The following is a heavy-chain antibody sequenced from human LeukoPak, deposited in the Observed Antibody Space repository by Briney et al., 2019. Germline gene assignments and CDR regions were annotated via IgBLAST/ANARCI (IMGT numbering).Heavy chain of an antibody. D-gene: IGHD6-13*01. CDR2: IYPGDSDT. CDR3: ASGTTITAAGSYFDY. J-gene: IGHJ4*02. Sequence: GESLKISCKGSGYSFTSYWIGWVRQMPGKGLEWMGIIYPGDSDTRYSPSFQGQVTISADKSISTAYLQWSSLKASDTAMYYCASGTTITAAGSYFDYRGQGTLVTVSS. CDR1: GYSFTSYW. V-gene: IGHV5-51*01.